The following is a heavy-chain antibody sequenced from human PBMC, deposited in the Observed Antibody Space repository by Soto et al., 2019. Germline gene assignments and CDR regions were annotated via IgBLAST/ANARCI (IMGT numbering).Heavy chain of an antibody. CDR3: ARVYCSGGSCYGIDY. J-gene: IGHJ4*02. Sequence: QVQLVQSGAEVKKPGASVKVSCKASGYTFTTYYMHWVRQAPGQGLEWMGIINPSGGSTSYAQKCQCRVTMTRDKSTSTVYMELSSLRSEDTAVYYCARVYCSGGSCYGIDYWGQGTLVTVSS. CDR2: INPSGGST. CDR1: GYTFTTYY. D-gene: IGHD2-15*01. V-gene: IGHV1-46*01.